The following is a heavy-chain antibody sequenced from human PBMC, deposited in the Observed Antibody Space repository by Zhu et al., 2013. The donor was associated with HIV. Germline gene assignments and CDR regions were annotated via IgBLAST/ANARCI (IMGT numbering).Heavy chain of an antibody. CDR2: IYYTGST. CDR3: TRVVPSSWYLS. V-gene: IGHV4-61*01. J-gene: IGHJ3*01. Sequence: QVQLQESGPGLVKPSETLSLTCAVSGGSVSSGHYYWSWIRQPPGKGLEWIGSIYYTGSTNYHPSLKSRVTISVDTSKNQFSLNLTSVTAADTAVYYCTRVVPSSWYLSWGQGXWSPVSS. CDR1: GGSVSSGHYY. D-gene: IGHD6-13*01.